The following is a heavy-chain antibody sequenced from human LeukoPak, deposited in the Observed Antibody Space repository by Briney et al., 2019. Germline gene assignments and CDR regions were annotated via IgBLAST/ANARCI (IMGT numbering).Heavy chain of an antibody. CDR3: ARAWREGGMDV. J-gene: IGHJ6*02. CDR1: GFTLSSYG. Sequence: GRSLRLSCAAAGFTLSSYGMHWVRQAPGKGLEWVAVIWYDGSNKYYADSVKGRFTISRDNSKNTLYLQMNSLRAEDTAVYYCARAWREGGMDVWGQGTTVTVSS. CDR2: IWYDGSNK. V-gene: IGHV3-33*01.